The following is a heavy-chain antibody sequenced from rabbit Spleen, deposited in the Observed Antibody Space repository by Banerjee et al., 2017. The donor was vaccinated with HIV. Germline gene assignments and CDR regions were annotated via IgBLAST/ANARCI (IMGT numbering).Heavy chain of an antibody. CDR2: IYTGRGGT. D-gene: IGHD4-1*01. CDR3: ARYYIFYGMDL. CDR1: RFDFSTYS. Sequence: QELVESGGGLVQPGGSLKLSCKASRFDFSTYSMSWVRQAPGKGLEWIGAIYTGRGGTDYAKWVNGQFTISSDNAQYTVHLQMNSLTAADTATYFCARYYIFYGMDLWGPGTLVTVS. V-gene: IGHV1S7*01. J-gene: IGHJ6*01.